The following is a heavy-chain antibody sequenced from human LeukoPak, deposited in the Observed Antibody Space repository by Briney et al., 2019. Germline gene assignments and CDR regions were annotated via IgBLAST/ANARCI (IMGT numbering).Heavy chain of an antibody. D-gene: IGHD6-19*01. V-gene: IGHV3-11*04. CDR3: ARPPYNSGWYYFDY. CDR2: ISSSSSSV. J-gene: IGHJ4*02. CDR1: GFSFSDFY. Sequence: GGSLRLSCVASGFSFSDFYMSWIRQAPGKGLEWVSYISSSSSSVYYADSVKGRFTISRDNAKNSLHLQMNSLRAEDTAVYYCARPPYNSGWYYFDYWGQGTLVTVSS.